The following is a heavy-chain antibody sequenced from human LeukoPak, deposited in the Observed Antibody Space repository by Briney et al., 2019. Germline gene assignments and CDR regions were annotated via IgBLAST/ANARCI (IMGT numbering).Heavy chain of an antibody. CDR3: ANVNPYCSSTSCYPTDY. Sequence: GASVKVSCKASGYTFTTYAMHWVRQAPGQRLECMGWINAGNGNTKYSQKFQGRVTITRDTSASTAYMELSSLRSEDTAVYYCANVNPYCSSTSCYPTDYWGQGTLVTVSS. D-gene: IGHD2-2*01. CDR1: GYTFTTYA. CDR2: INAGNGNT. V-gene: IGHV1-3*01. J-gene: IGHJ4*02.